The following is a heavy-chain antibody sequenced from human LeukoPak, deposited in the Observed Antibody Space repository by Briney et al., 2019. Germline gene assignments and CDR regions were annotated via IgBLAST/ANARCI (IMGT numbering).Heavy chain of an antibody. CDR2: ISSSSDYI. CDR1: GFTFSSYG. V-gene: IGHV3-21*01. J-gene: IGHJ5*02. D-gene: IGHD2/OR15-2a*01. CDR3: ARGKTSQNIVTRKTYNWFDP. Sequence: GGSLRLSCAASGFTFSSYGMSWVRQAPGKGLEWVSSISSSSDYIYYADSVKGRFTISRDNAKNSLYLQMKSLRAEDTAVYYCARGKTSQNIVTRKTYNWFDPWGQGTLVTVSS.